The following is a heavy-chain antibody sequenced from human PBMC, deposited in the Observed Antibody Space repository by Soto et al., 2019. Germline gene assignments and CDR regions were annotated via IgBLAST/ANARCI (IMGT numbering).Heavy chain of an antibody. CDR2: ISWNSGSI. D-gene: IGHD3-22*01. CDR1: GFTFDDYA. CDR3: ARQIYDSDTGPNFQYYFDS. J-gene: IGHJ4*02. V-gene: IGHV3-9*01. Sequence: LRLSCAASGFTFDDYAMHWVRQAPGKGLEWVSGISWNSGSIGYADSVKGRFTISRDNAKNSLYLQMNSLRAEDTAMYYCARQIYDSDTGPNFQYYFDSWGQGTPVTVSS.